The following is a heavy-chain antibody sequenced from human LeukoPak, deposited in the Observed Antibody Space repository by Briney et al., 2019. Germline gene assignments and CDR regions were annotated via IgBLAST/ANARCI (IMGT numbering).Heavy chain of an antibody. J-gene: IGHJ3*02. V-gene: IGHV4-4*02. Sequence: SETLSLTCAVSGGSISSSNWWSWVRQPPGKGLEWIGEIYHSGSTNYNPSLKSRVTISVDTSKNQFSLKLSSVTAADTAVYYCARVDYVWGSYRLDAFDIWGQGTMVTVSS. D-gene: IGHD3-16*02. CDR1: GGSISSSNW. CDR2: IYHSGST. CDR3: ARVDYVWGSYRLDAFDI.